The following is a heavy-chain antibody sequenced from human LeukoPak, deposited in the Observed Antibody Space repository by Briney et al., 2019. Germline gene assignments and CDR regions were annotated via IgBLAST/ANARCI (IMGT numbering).Heavy chain of an antibody. J-gene: IGHJ4*02. CDR1: GFSLSTSGVG. Sequence: SGPTLMHPTRTLTLTYTFSGFSLSTSGVGVGWIRQPPGKALEWLSLSYLDDDKRYNPLLKSRLASTQENAKKQVDHTMTEMDPVDTATYYCAHRTAADWYSGSDFDYWGQGTLVTVSA. CDR2: SYLDDDK. V-gene: IGHV2-5*02. D-gene: IGHD1-26*01. CDR3: AHRTAADWYSGSDFDY.